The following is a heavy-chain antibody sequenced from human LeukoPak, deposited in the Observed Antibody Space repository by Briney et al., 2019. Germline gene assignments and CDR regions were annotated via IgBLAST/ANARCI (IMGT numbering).Heavy chain of an antibody. J-gene: IGHJ4*02. V-gene: IGHV3-23*01. CDR1: GFTFSSYA. CDR2: ISGSGGST. Sequence: GGSLRLSRAASGFTFSSYAMSWVRQAPGKGLEWVSAISGSGGSTYYADSVKGRFTISRDNSKNTLYLQMNSLRAEDTAVYYCARDYYCTNGVCSAAQFDYWGQGTLVTVSS. D-gene: IGHD2-8*01. CDR3: ARDYYCTNGVCSAAQFDY.